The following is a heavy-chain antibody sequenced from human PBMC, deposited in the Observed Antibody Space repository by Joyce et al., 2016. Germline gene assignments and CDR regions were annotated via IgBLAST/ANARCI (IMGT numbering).Heavy chain of an antibody. V-gene: IGHV3-23*01. Sequence: EVQLLESGGGLVQPGGSLRLSCAGAGFVFSSYAMTWVRQAPGKGLEWVAAIGGSDSITYYTDSVKGRFTISRDKSKNTLYLQMRSLKAEDTAVYYCAKVGSTWNFDLWGQGTLVTVSS. J-gene: IGHJ4*02. D-gene: IGHD6-13*01. CDR2: IGGSDSIT. CDR3: AKVGSTWNFDL. CDR1: GFVFSSYA.